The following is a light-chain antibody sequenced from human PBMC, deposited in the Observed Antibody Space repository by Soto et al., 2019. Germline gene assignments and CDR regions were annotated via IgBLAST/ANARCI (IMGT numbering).Light chain of an antibody. CDR3: SSYTSSSISEV. Sequence: QSVLTQPPSVSGSPGQSITISCTGTSSDVGGYNYVSWYQQHPGKAPKLMIYEVSNRPSGVSNRFPGSKSGNTASLTISGLQAEDEADYYCSSYTSSSISEVFGTGTKVTVL. CDR2: EVS. CDR1: SSDVGGYNY. J-gene: IGLJ1*01. V-gene: IGLV2-14*01.